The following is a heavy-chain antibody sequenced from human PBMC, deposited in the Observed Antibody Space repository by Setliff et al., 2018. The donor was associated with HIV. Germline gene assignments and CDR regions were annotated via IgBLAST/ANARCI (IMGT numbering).Heavy chain of an antibody. CDR1: GGSINSYY. D-gene: IGHD3-22*01. Sequence: KPSETLSLTCTVSGGSINSYYWSWIRQPAGKGLEWIGRIYTSGSTNYNPSLKSRVTMSVDTSKNQFSLKLSSVTAADTAVYYCAKEKGRREYDSSGYYFPDAFDIWGQGTMVTVSS. V-gene: IGHV4-4*07. CDR2: IYTSGST. J-gene: IGHJ3*02. CDR3: AKEKGRREYDSSGYYFPDAFDI.